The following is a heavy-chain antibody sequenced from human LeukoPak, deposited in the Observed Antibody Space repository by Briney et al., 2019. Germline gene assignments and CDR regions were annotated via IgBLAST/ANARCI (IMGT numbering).Heavy chain of an antibody. CDR1: GFTFSSYA. V-gene: IGHV3-30-3*01. Sequence: PGRSLRLSCAASGFTFSSYAMHWVRQAPGRGLEWVAVISYDGSNKYYADSVKGRFTISRDNSKNTLYLQMNSLRAEDTAVYYCARDMSASVWFGELLPPGFDYWGQGTLVTVSS. CDR2: ISYDGSNK. D-gene: IGHD3-10*01. CDR3: ARDMSASVWFGELLPPGFDY. J-gene: IGHJ4*02.